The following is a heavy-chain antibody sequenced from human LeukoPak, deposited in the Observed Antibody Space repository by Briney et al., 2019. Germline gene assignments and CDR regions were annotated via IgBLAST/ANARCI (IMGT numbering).Heavy chain of an antibody. CDR2: ISGYGGST. V-gene: IGHV3-43*02. D-gene: IGHD4-11*01. CDR1: GFTFDDYA. CDR3: AKDKTLYTNYDTYYYYYGMDV. J-gene: IGHJ6*02. Sequence: GGSLRLSCAASGFTFDDYAMHWVRQAPGKGLEWVSLISGYGGSTYYADSVKGRFTISRDNSKNSLYLQMNSLRTEDTALYYCAKDKTLYTNYDTYYYYYGMDVWGQGTTVTVSS.